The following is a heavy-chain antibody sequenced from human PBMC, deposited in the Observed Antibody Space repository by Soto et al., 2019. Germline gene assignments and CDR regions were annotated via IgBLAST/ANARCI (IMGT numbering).Heavy chain of an antibody. CDR3: AKPPPPYYYDSSGYYYFDY. CDR1: GFTFSNYA. Sequence: GGSLRLSCAASGFTFSNYAMSWVRQAPGKGLEWVSAISGSGGSTYYSDSVKGRFTISRDNSKNTLYLQMNSLRAEDTAVYYCAKPPPPYYYDSSGYYYFDYWGQGTLVTVSS. D-gene: IGHD3-22*01. V-gene: IGHV3-23*01. J-gene: IGHJ4*02. CDR2: ISGSGGST.